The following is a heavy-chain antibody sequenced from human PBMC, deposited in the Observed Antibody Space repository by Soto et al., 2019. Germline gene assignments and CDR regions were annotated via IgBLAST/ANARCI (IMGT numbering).Heavy chain of an antibody. D-gene: IGHD2-15*01. CDR3: ARGSSAAAPHYYFDY. CDR2: IYYSGST. CDR1: GGSISSYY. V-gene: IGHV4-59*08. J-gene: IGHJ4*02. Sequence: SETLSLSCTVSGGSISSYYWSWIRQPPGKGLEWIGYIYYSGSTNYNPSLKSRVTISVDTSKNQFSLKLSSVTAADTAVYYCARGSSAAAPHYYFDYWGQGTLVTVSS.